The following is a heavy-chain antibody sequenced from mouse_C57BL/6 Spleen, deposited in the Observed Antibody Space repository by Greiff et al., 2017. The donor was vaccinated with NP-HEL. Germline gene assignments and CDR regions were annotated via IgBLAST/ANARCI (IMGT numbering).Heavy chain of an antibody. J-gene: IGHJ4*01. CDR2: IRNKANGYTT. Sequence: EVMLVESGGGLVQPGGSLSLSCAASGFTFTDYYMSWVRQPPGKALEWLGFIRNKANGYTTEYSASVKGRFTISRDNSQSILYLQMNALRAEDSATYDCARYTLWPYYYAMDYWGQGTSVTVSS. CDR1: GFTFTDYY. V-gene: IGHV7-3*01. CDR3: ARYTLWPYYYAMDY. D-gene: IGHD1-1*02.